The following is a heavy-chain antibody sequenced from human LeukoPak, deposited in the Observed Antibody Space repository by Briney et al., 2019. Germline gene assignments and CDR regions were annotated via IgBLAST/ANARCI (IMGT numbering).Heavy chain of an antibody. D-gene: IGHD3-3*01. CDR3: AAGTYDFWSGYPRFDY. J-gene: IGHJ4*02. V-gene: IGHV1-58*02. CDR1: GFTFTSSA. Sequence: ASVKVSCKASGFTFTSSAMQWVRQARGQRLEWIGWIVVGSGNTNYAQKFQERVTITRDMSTSTAYMELSSLRSEDTAVYYCAAGTYDFWSGYPRFDYWGQGTLVTVSS. CDR2: IVVGSGNT.